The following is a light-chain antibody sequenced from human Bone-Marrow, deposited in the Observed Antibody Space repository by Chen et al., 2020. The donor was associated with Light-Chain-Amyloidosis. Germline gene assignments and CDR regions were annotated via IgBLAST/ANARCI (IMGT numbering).Light chain of an antibody. V-gene: IGLV3-21*02. CDR3: QVWDRSSDRPV. CDR2: DDS. J-gene: IGLJ3*02. CDR1: NIGSTS. Sequence: SYVLTQPSSVSVAPGQTATIACGGNNIGSTSVHWYQQTPGQAPLLVVYDDSDRPSGIPERLSGSNSGNTAALAISRLEAGDEADYYGQVWDRSSDRPVFGGGTKLTVL.